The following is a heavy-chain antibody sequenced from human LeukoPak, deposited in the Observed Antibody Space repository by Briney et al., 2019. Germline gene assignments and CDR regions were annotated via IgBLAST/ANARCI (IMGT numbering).Heavy chain of an antibody. CDR3: ARDKQHSYGRYFDH. CDR2: MQSTGNS. J-gene: IGHJ4*02. CDR1: GGSISAYH. D-gene: IGHD5-18*01. V-gene: IGHV4-59*01. Sequence: SETLTLTCTVSGGSISAYHWNWIRKSPEKGLEWIGYMQSTGNSNYNPSLKSRVTMSVDMSRNQIVLNLSSVTPADTAVYFCARDKQHSYGRYFDHWGQGILVTVSS.